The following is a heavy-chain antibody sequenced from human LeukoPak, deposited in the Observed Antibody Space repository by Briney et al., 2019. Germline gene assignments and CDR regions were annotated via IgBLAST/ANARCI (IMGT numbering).Heavy chain of an antibody. V-gene: IGHV3-48*02. Sequence: PGGSLRLSCAASGFTFSRYSMNWVRQAPGKGLEWVSYISSNSSTVYYADSLKGRFTISRDNAKNSLYLQMNSLRDEDTAVYYCARAQTYYGSGSYLYWGQGTLVTVSS. J-gene: IGHJ4*02. CDR3: ARAQTYYGSGSYLY. CDR1: GFTFSRYS. CDR2: ISSNSSTV. D-gene: IGHD3-10*01.